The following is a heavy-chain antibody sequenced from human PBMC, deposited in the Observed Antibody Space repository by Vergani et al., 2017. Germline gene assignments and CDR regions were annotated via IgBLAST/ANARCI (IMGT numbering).Heavy chain of an antibody. CDR2: IYHSGST. Sequence: QVQLQESGPGLVKPSGTLSLTCAVSGGSISSSNWWSWVRQSPGKGLEWIGEIYHSGSTNYNPSLKSRVTISVDKSKNQFSLKLSSVTAADTAVYYCARDDGYSSGWYHYYYGIDGWGQGTTVTGSS. CDR1: GGSISSSNW. CDR3: ARDDGYSSGWYHYYYGIDG. D-gene: IGHD6-19*01. J-gene: IGHJ6*02. V-gene: IGHV4-4*02.